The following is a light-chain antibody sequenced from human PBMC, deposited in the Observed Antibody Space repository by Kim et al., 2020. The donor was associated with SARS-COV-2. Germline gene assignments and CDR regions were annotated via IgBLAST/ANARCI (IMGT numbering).Light chain of an antibody. Sequence: GKTVTSSCTGSGGSIDDKYVQWYQQRPGGVPTTVIYEDDQRPSGVSDRFSGSIDNTSNSASLTISGLRTEDEADYYCQSYNRDNVIFGGGTKLTVL. CDR2: EDD. J-gene: IGLJ2*01. CDR1: GGSIDDKY. V-gene: IGLV6-57*02. CDR3: QSYNRDNVI.